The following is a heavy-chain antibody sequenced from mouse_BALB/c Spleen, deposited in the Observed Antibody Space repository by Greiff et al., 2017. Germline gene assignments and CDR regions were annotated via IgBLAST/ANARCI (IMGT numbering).Heavy chain of an antibody. CDR1: GFSLTSYG. D-gene: IGHD1-1*01. J-gene: IGHJ3*01. Sequence: QVQLQQSGPGLVAPSQSLSITCTVPGFSLTSYGVHWVRQPPGKGLEWLGVIWAGGSTNYNSALMSRLSISKDNSKSQVFLKMNSLQTDDTAMYYCARPYYYGSSWFAYWGQGTLVTVSA. CDR2: IWAGGST. V-gene: IGHV2-9*02. CDR3: ARPYYYGSSWFAY.